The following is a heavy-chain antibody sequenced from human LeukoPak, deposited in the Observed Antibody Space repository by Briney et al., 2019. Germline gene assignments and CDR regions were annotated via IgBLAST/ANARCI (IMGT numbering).Heavy chain of an antibody. D-gene: IGHD3-3*01. J-gene: IGHJ6*04. CDR2: IKSKTDGGTT. V-gene: IGHV3-15*01. CDR3: ARGLRFLRNYNMDV. Sequence: SGGSLRLSCAASGFTFSNAWMSWGRQAPGKGLEWVGRIKSKTDGGTTDYAAPVKGIFTISRDDSKNTLYLQMNSLKAEDTAVYYCARGLRFLRNYNMDVWGIGTTVTISS. CDR1: GFTFSNAW.